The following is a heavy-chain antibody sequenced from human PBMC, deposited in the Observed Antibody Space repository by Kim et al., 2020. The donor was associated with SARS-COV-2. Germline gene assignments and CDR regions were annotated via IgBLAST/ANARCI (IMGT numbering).Heavy chain of an antibody. CDR3: AGSYNSGWNNEGY. V-gene: IGHV3-7*01. Sequence: GGSLRLSCAASGFTFSDYWMSWVRQAPGKGLEWVANIKKDGSEKYYVASVKGRFTISRYNAKNSLYLQMNSMRVEDTAVFYCAGSYNSGWNNEGYWGQGTLVTVSS. D-gene: IGHD6-19*01. CDR1: GFTFSDYW. J-gene: IGHJ4*02. CDR2: IKKDGSEK.